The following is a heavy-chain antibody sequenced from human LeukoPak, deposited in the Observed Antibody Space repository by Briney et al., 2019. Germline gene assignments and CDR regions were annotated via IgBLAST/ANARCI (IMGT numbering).Heavy chain of an antibody. Sequence: GGSLRLSCSASGFTFSTYWMTWVRQAPGKGLEWVASIKQDGSEEYYVDSVRGRFTISRDNAKNSLFLQVNSLRAEDTAVYYCAKHHLSGSYSLFAYWGQGTLVTVSS. D-gene: IGHD1-26*01. CDR1: GFTFSTYW. CDR3: AKHHLSGSYSLFAY. V-gene: IGHV3-7*03. J-gene: IGHJ4*02. CDR2: IKQDGSEE.